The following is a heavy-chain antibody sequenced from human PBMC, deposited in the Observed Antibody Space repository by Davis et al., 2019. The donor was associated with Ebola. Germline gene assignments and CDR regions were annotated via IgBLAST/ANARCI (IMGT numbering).Heavy chain of an antibody. J-gene: IGHJ4*02. Sequence: GESLKISCKGSGYTFTTYWIGWVRQMPGKGLEWMGIIYPGDSDTRYSPSFQGQVTISADKFISTAYLQWSSLKASDTAMYYCARRGGWSGAFLDYWGQGTLVTVSS. CDR3: ARRGGWSGAFLDY. D-gene: IGHD3-3*02. CDR1: GYTFTTYW. CDR2: IYPGDSDT. V-gene: IGHV5-51*01.